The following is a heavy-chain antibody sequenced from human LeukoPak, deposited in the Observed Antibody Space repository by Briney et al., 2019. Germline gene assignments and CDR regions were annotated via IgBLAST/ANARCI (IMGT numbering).Heavy chain of an antibody. Sequence: SGTLSLTCAVYGGFFSGYYWSWIRQPPGKGLEWIGEINHSGSTNYNPSLKSRVTISVDTSKNQFSLKLSSVTAADTAVYYCARGGRRAWELRPSHFDYWGQGTLVTVSS. J-gene: IGHJ4*02. CDR3: ARGGRRAWELRPSHFDY. V-gene: IGHV4-34*01. CDR1: GGFFSGYY. D-gene: IGHD1-26*01. CDR2: INHSGST.